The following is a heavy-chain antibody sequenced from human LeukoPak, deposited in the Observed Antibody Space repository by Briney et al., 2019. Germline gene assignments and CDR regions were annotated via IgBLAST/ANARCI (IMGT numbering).Heavy chain of an antibody. CDR1: GGSISSGSYY. CDR3: VRASVESGGAFDI. J-gene: IGHJ3*02. CDR2: IYTSGST. Sequence: SQTLSLTCTVSGGSISSGSYYWSWIRQPAGKGLEWIGRIYTSGSTNYNPSLESRITTSRDTSKNQFSLKLSSMTAADTAVYYCVRASVESGGAFDIWGQGTMVTVSS. V-gene: IGHV4-61*02. D-gene: IGHD2-15*01.